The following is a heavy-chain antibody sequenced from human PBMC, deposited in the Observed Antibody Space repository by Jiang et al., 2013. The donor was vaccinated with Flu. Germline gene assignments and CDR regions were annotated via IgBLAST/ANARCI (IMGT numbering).Heavy chain of an antibody. V-gene: IGHV4-39*01. CDR2: LLYWEAT. D-gene: IGHD2-8*02. Sequence: KGLEWTWEYLLYWEATYYNPSLKSRVTISVDTSKNQFSLKLSSVTAADTAVYYCARTTGGNWYFDLWGRGTLVTVSS. J-gene: IGHJ2*01. CDR3: ARTTGGNWYFDL.